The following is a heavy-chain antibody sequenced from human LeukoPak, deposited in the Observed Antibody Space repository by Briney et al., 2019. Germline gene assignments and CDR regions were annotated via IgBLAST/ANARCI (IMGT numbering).Heavy chain of an antibody. CDR2: IYYSGST. V-gene: IGHV4-59*01. J-gene: IGHJ4*02. D-gene: IGHD3-22*01. CDR1: GGSISSYY. CDR3: ARSPNYYDSSGYSVYFDY. Sequence: ASGTLSLTCTVSGGSISSYYWSWIRQPPGKGLEWIGYIYYSGSTNYNPSLKSRVTISVDTSKNQFSLKLSSVTAADTAVYYCARSPNYYDSSGYSVYFDYWGQGTLVTVSS.